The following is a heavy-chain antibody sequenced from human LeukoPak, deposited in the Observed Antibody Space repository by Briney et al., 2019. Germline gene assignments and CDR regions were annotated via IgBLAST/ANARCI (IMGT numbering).Heavy chain of an antibody. V-gene: IGHV1-2*02. D-gene: IGHD2-15*01. CDR1: GFTFTGYY. CDR3: ARDADPCSGGSCPRGDNWFDP. J-gene: IGHJ5*02. Sequence: ASVKVSCKASGFTFTGYYMHWVRQAPGQGFEWMGWINPNSGGTNFAQKLQGRVTMTTDTSTSTAYMELRSLRSDDTAVYYCARDADPCSGGSCPRGDNWFDPWGQGTLVTVSS. CDR2: INPNSGGT.